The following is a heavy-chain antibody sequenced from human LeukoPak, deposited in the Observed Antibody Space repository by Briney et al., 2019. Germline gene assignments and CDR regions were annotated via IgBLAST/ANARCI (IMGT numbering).Heavy chain of an antibody. D-gene: IGHD4/OR15-4a*01. CDR2: VTAIGSVV. Sequence: GGSLRLSCAASGFNLRSRDLNWLRQAPGKGLEWISYVTAIGSVVHYADSEKGRFSVLRDNTKNSLYLRMDSLRFEDTGLYYCATTAYYPYYYFDHWGRGDLVTVSS. V-gene: IGHV3-48*03. CDR1: GFNLRSRD. J-gene: IGHJ4*02. CDR3: ATTAYYPYYYFDH.